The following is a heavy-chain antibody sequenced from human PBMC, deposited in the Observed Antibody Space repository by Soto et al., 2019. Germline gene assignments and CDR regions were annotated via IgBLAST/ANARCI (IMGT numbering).Heavy chain of an antibody. D-gene: IGHD5-12*01. V-gene: IGHV3-30-3*01. CDR1: GFTFSSYA. CDR3: ARDQRRDGYNLWLY. J-gene: IGHJ4*02. Sequence: QVQLVESGGGVVQPGRSLRLSCAASGFTFSSYAMHWVRQAPGKGLEWVAVISYDGSNKYYADSVKGRFTISRDNSKNTLYLQMKSLRAEDTAVYYCARDQRRDGYNLWLYWGQGTLVTVSS. CDR2: ISYDGSNK.